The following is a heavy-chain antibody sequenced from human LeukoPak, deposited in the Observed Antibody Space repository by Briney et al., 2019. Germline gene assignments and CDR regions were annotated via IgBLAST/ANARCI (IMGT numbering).Heavy chain of an antibody. CDR3: AKDEEGYSSSWSPFDY. D-gene: IGHD6-13*01. CDR1: GFTFSSYA. CDR2: ISGSGGST. Sequence: GGSLRLSCAASGFTFSSYAMSWVRHAPGKGLEWVSAISGSGGSTYYADSVKGRFTISRDNSKNTLYLQMNSLRAEDTAVYYCAKDEEGYSSSWSPFDYWGQGTLVTVSS. V-gene: IGHV3-23*01. J-gene: IGHJ4*02.